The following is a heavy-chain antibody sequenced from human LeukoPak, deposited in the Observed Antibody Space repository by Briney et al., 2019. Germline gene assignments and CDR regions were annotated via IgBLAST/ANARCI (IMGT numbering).Heavy chain of an antibody. CDR3: ARDAQDIVVVPAAIPLYYYYGMDV. J-gene: IGHJ6*02. CDR2: ISRSSSTI. Sequence: PGGSLRLSCAASGFTFSSYSMNWVRQAPGKGLEWVSYISRSSSTIYYADSVKGRFTISRDNAKNSLYLQMNSLRAEDTAVYYCARDAQDIVVVPAAIPLYYYYGMDVWGQGTTVTVSS. CDR1: GFTFSSYS. V-gene: IGHV3-48*04. D-gene: IGHD2-2*02.